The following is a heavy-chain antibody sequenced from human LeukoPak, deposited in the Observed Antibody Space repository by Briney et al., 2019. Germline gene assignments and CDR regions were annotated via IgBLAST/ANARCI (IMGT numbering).Heavy chain of an antibody. CDR1: GFTFSSYA. CDR2: ISNGAGST. D-gene: IGHD3-10*01. V-gene: IGHV3-23*01. CDR3: AKDLVTGSLGY. J-gene: IGHJ4*02. Sequence: GGSLRLSCAASGFTFSSYAMTWVRQPPGKGVEWVSSISNGAGSTYYADSVRGRFSISRDNSKNTVSLQMNSLRAEDTAIYYCAKDLVTGSLGYWGQGTLVTVSS.